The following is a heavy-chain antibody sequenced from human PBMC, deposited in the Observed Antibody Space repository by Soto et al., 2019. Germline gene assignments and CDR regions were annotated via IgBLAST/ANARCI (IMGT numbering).Heavy chain of an antibody. Sequence: QVQLVQSGAEVRKPGSSVMVSCKASGGTFSSYAINWVRQAPGQGLEWMGKINPIIGKADYAQKFQGRVTISADXSXRXXYMELNSLRSEDTAVYYCARAWPHKWHDARNCFDPWGQGTLVTVSS. CDR1: GGTFSSYA. J-gene: IGHJ5*02. CDR3: ARAWPHKWHDARNCFDP. D-gene: IGHD1-1*01. CDR2: INPIIGKA. V-gene: IGHV1-69*04.